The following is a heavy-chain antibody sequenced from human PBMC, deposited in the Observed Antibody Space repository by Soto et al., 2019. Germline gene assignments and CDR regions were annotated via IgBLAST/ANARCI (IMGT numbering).Heavy chain of an antibody. J-gene: IGHJ5*02. CDR1: GFSLRTHGVG. D-gene: IGHD3-3*01. CDR2: IYWNDDQ. CDR3: AHEVRSSRDWFDP. V-gene: IGHV2-5*01. Sequence: QITLKESGPALVKPTQTLTLTCTFSGFSLRTHGVGVGWFRQPPGKALEWLALIYWNDDQRYSPSLRGRLTSTKDTSKNPVVLTTTNMGTMDTATYYCAHEVRSSRDWFDPWGQGTLVTVSS.